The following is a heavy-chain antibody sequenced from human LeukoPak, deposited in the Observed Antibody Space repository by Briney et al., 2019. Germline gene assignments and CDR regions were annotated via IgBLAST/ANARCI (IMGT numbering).Heavy chain of an antibody. J-gene: IGHJ4*02. Sequence: GGSLRLSCAASGFTFSNYWMTWVRQAPGKGLEWVANIKEDGSEKHYVDSVKGRFIISRDNAKNSLFLQMNSLRDEDTAVYYCAYSSGWYFDYWGQGTLVTVSS. V-gene: IGHV3-7*05. CDR3: AYSSGWYFDY. CDR2: IKEDGSEK. D-gene: IGHD6-19*01. CDR1: GFTFSNYW.